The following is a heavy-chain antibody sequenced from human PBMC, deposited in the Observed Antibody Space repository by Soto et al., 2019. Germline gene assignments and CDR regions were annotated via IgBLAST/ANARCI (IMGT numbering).Heavy chain of an antibody. D-gene: IGHD6-13*01. CDR1: GGSISSSSYY. CDR2: IYYSGST. Sequence: SETLSLTCTVSGGSISSSSYYWGWIRQPPGKGLEWIGSIYYSGSTYYNPSLKSRVTISVDTSKNQFSLKLSSVTAADTAVYYCARHVGIAAHHHPGWFDPWGQGTLVTVSS. J-gene: IGHJ5*02. CDR3: ARHVGIAAHHHPGWFDP. V-gene: IGHV4-39*01.